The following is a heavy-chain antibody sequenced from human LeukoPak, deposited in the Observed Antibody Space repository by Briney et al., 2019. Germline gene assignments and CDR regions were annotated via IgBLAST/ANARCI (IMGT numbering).Heavy chain of an antibody. J-gene: IGHJ4*02. V-gene: IGHV3-30*18. D-gene: IGHD3-16*01. CDR2: ISYDGSNK. CDR3: AKDKFSDYYFDY. CDR1: GFTFSSYG. Sequence: PGGSLRLSCAASGFTFSSYGMHWVRQAPGKGLGWVAVISYDGSNKYYADSVKGRFTISRDNSKNTLYLQMNSLRAEDTAVYYCAKDKFSDYYFDYWGQGTLVTVSS.